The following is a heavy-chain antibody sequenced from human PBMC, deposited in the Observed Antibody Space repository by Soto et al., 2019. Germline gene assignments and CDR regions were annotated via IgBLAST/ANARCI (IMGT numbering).Heavy chain of an antibody. J-gene: IGHJ6*02. CDR1: GGSISSGDYY. CDR2: IYYSGST. V-gene: IGHV4-61*08. Sequence: SETLSLTCTVSGGSISSGDYYWNWIRQHPGKGLEWIGYIYYSGSTNYNPSLKSRVTISVDTSKNQCSLKLSSVTAADTAVYYCARDPAAGYSSGYYYYYGMDVWGQGTTVTVSS. D-gene: IGHD2-15*01. CDR3: ARDPAAGYSSGYYYYYGMDV.